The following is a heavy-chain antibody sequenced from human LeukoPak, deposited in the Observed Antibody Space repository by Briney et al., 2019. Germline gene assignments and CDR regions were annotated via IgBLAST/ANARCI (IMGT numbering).Heavy chain of an antibody. CDR2: INTDGSST. CDR3: AKDHSNALLRFGEVIRKTRDGYFDY. Sequence: PGGSLRLSCAASGFTFSSYWMHWVRQAPGKGLVWVSRINTDGSSTNYADSVKGRFTISRDNAKNTLYLQMNSLRAEDTAVYYCAKDHSNALLRFGEVIRKTRDGYFDYWGQGTLVTVSS. J-gene: IGHJ4*02. CDR1: GFTFSSYW. V-gene: IGHV3-74*01. D-gene: IGHD3-10*01.